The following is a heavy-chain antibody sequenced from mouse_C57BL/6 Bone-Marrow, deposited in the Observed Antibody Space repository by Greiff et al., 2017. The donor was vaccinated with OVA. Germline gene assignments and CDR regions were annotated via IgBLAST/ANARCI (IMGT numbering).Heavy chain of an antibody. D-gene: IGHD1-1*01. Sequence: QVHVKQSGAELARPGASVKLSCKASGYTFTSYGISWVKQRTGQGLEWIGEIYPRSGNTYYNEKFKGKATLTADKSSSTAYMELRSLTSEDSAVYFCARSGITTVVDDDWYFDVWGTGTTVTVSS. J-gene: IGHJ1*03. V-gene: IGHV1-81*01. CDR2: IYPRSGNT. CDR3: ARSGITTVVDDDWYFDV. CDR1: GYTFTSYG.